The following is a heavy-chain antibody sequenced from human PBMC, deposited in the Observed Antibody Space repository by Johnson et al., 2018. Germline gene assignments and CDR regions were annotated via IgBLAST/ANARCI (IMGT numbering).Heavy chain of an antibody. CDR2: IYSGGST. D-gene: IGHD3-10*01. V-gene: IGHV3-66*02. CDR1: GFTVSSNY. CDR3: GGLWFGELRYYYYMDV. J-gene: IGHJ6*03. Sequence: VQLVQSGGGLVQPGGSXRLSCAASGFTVSSNYMSWVRQAPGKGLEWVSVIYSGGSTYYADSVKGRFTISRDNSKNTLYLQMNSLRAEDTAVYYCGGLWFGELRYYYYMDVWGKGTTVTVSS.